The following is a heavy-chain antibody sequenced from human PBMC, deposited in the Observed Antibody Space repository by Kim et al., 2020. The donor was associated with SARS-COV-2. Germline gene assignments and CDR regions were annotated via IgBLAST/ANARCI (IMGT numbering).Heavy chain of an antibody. D-gene: IGHD6-6*01. CDR3: ARVGYSSSSVDY. J-gene: IGHJ4*02. V-gene: IGHV3-7*01. Sequence: YYVDSLKGRFIIARDNAKNSLYLQMNRLRAEDMAVYYWARVGYSSSSVDYWGQGTLVSVSS.